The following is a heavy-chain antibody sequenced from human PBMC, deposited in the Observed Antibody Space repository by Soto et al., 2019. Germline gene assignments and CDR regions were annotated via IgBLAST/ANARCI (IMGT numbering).Heavy chain of an antibody. CDR3: TTRRWVVVTAIQKAQPFDY. J-gene: IGHJ4*02. Sequence: EVQLVESGGGLVKPGGSLRLSCAASGFTFSNAWMSWVRQAPGKGLEWVGRIKSKTDGGTTDYAAPVKGRFTISRDDSKNTLYLQMNSLKTEDTAVYYCTTRRWVVVTAIQKAQPFDYWGQGTLVTVSS. V-gene: IGHV3-15*01. CDR2: IKSKTDGGTT. D-gene: IGHD2-21*02. CDR1: GFTFSNAW.